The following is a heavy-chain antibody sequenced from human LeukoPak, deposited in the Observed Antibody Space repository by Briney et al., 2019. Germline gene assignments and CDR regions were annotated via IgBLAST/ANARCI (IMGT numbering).Heavy chain of an antibody. D-gene: IGHD6-13*01. CDR3: ARLGIAAATHAFDI. J-gene: IGHJ3*02. V-gene: IGHV4-59*11. CDR2: IYYSGST. CDR1: GGSISSHY. Sequence: PSETLSLTCTVSGGSISSHYWSWIRQPPGKGLEWIGYIYYSGSTNYNPSLKSRVTISVDTSKNQFSLKLSSVTAADTAVYYCARLGIAAATHAFDIWGQGTMVTVSS.